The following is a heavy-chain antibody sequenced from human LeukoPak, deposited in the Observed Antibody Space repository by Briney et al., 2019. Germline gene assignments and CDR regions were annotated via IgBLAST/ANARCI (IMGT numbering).Heavy chain of an antibody. V-gene: IGHV4-59*11. CDR3: SRLAKCDGNCYSFDL. D-gene: IGHD2-15*01. CDR1: GDSITTHP. J-gene: IGHJ4*02. CDR2: IDSNGNT. Sequence: SETLSLTCTVSGDSITTHPWSWVRQTSGKGLDYIGFIDSNGNTNYNPSLKTRVIISSDTSTNQISLTLNFVAAADTAVYYCSRLAKCDGNCYSFDLWGQGMLVTVSS.